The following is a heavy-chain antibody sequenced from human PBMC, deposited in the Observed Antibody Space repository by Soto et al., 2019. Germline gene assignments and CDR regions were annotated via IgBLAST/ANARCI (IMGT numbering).Heavy chain of an antibody. CDR2: ISSSGSTI. V-gene: IGHV3-48*03. CDR1: GFTFSSYE. D-gene: IGHD2-21*02. J-gene: IGHJ6*02. CDR3: ARDREAYCGGDCYSGMYYYYYGMDV. Sequence: GGSLRLSCAASGFTFSSYEMNWVRQAPGKGLEWVSYISSSGSTIYYADSVKGRFTISRDNAKNSLYLQMNSLRAEDTAVYYCARDREAYCGGDCYSGMYYYYYGMDVWGQGTTVTV.